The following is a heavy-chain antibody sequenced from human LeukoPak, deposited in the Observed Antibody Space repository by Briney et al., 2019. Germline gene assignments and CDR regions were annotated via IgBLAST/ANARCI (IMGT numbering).Heavy chain of an antibody. D-gene: IGHD3-16*01. CDR2: INPSGGTT. CDR1: GYIFTSYH. Sequence: AASVKVSCKASGYIFTSYHIHWVRQAPGQGLEWMGIINPSGGTTSYAQKFQGRVTMTRDMSTSTVYMELSSLRSEDTAVYYCARGEGEFRFDPWGQGTLVTVSS. J-gene: IGHJ5*02. CDR3: ARGEGEFRFDP. V-gene: IGHV1-46*01.